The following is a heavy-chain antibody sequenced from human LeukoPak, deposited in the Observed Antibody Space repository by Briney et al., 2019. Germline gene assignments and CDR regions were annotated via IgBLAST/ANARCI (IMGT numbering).Heavy chain of an antibody. J-gene: IGHJ4*02. D-gene: IGHD2-15*01. V-gene: IGHV3-48*01. CDR2: ISSGGSTI. CDR3: ARVGLVSNY. CDR1: GVTFSRSS. Sequence: GGSLRLSCAASGVTFSRSSMNWVRQAPGKGLEWVSYISSGGSTIYYADSVKGRFTISRDNAKNSLYLQMNSLRAEDTAVYYCARVGLVSNYWGQGTLVTVSS.